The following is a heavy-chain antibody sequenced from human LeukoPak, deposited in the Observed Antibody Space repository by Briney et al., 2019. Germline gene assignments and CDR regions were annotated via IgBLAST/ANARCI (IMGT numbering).Heavy chain of an antibody. CDR2: ISGSGGTT. CDR3: AREGVTVVTRYLDY. J-gene: IGHJ4*02. CDR1: GFTFSSYA. Sequence: GGSLRLSCAASGFTFSSYAMSWVRQAPGKGLEWVSLISGSGGTTYYADSVKGRFTISRDNAKNSLYLQMNSLRAEDTAVYYCAREGVTVVTRYLDYWGQGTLVTVSS. D-gene: IGHD4-23*01. V-gene: IGHV3-23*01.